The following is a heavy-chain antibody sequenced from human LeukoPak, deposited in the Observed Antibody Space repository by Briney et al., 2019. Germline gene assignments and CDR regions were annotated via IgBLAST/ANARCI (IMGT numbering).Heavy chain of an antibody. V-gene: IGHV4-59*01. CDR2: IYYTGSA. CDR1: GGSISSYY. J-gene: IGHJ3*02. CDR3: AREGTLSMSGASDVFDI. D-gene: IGHD2-8*01. Sequence: SETLSLTCTVSGGSISSYYWNWIRQPPGKAMEWIGYIYYTGSASYNPSLGSRVTISIDTSKKQISLTLSSVTAADTAVYYCAREGTLSMSGASDVFDIWGQGTMVTVSS.